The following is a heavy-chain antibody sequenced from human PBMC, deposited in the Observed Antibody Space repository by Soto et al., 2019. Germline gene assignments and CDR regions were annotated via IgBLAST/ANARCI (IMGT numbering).Heavy chain of an antibody. Sequence: GGSLRLSCGASGFTFSDYYMSWIRQAPGKGLEWVSYITSSGSSIYYADSVKGRFTISRDNAKNSLYLQMNSLRAEDTAVYYCARDKGQLVPADGYWGQGTLVTVS. CDR2: ITSSGSSI. D-gene: IGHD6-6*01. CDR1: GFTFSDYY. V-gene: IGHV3-11*01. J-gene: IGHJ4*02. CDR3: ARDKGQLVPADGY.